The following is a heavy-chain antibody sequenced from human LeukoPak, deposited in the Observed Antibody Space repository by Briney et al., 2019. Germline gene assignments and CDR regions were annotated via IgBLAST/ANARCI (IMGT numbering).Heavy chain of an antibody. Sequence: SETLSLTCAVYGGSFSGYYWSWIRQPPGKGLEWIGEINHSGSTNYNPSLKSRVTISVDTSKNQFSLKLSSVTAADTAVYCCATGQYSSGWAFDYWGQGTLVTVSS. V-gene: IGHV4-34*01. CDR3: ATGQYSSGWAFDY. CDR2: INHSGST. J-gene: IGHJ4*02. D-gene: IGHD6-19*01. CDR1: GGSFSGYY.